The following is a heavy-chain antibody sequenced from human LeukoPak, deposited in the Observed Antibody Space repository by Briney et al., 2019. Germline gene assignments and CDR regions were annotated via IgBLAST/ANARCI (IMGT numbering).Heavy chain of an antibody. D-gene: IGHD4-17*01. CDR1: GFTFMTYW. J-gene: IGHJ4*02. CDR2: INPEGSET. V-gene: IGHV3-7*01. CDR3: ARSMTTDDY. Sequence: PGGSLRLSCAATGFTFMTYWMSWVRQAPGKGLEWVANINPEGSETYYVGSVKGRFTVSRDNAKNSLYLQMNSLRAEDTAVYYCARSMTTDDYWGQGTLVSVSS.